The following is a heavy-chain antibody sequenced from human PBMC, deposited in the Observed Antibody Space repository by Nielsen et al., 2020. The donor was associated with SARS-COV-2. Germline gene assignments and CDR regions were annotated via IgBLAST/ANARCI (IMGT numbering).Heavy chain of an antibody. CDR3: AINGATTTR. CDR2: IYYSGST. Sequence: SETLSLTCTVSGGSVSSGSYYWSWIRHPPGKGLEWIGYIYYSGSTNYNPSLKSRVTITVDTSKNQFSLKLSSVTAADTAVYYCAINGATTTRWGQGTPVTVSS. D-gene: IGHD1-26*01. CDR1: GGSVSSGSYY. V-gene: IGHV4-61*01. J-gene: IGHJ4*02.